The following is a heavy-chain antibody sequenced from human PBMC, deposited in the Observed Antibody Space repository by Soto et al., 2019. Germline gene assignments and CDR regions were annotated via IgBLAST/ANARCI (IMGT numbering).Heavy chain of an antibody. Sequence: TLSLTCTVSGGSISIGGYYWSWIRQHPGKSLEWIGYIYYSGVTYYSPSLKSRVTISIDTSKNQFSLKLSSVTAADTAVYYCMLGSGWKDFDYWGQGTLVTVSS. CDR3: MLGSGWKDFDY. D-gene: IGHD3-22*01. J-gene: IGHJ4*02. CDR1: GGSISIGGYY. CDR2: IYYSGVT. V-gene: IGHV4-31*03.